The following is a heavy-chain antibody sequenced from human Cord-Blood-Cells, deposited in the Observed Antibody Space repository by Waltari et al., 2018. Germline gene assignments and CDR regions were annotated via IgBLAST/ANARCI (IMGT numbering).Heavy chain of an antibody. CDR2: IYYSGST. CDR1: GGPISSSSYY. J-gene: IGHJ3*02. CDR3: ARHTGGYDFWSGYYAFDI. V-gene: IGHV4-39*01. D-gene: IGHD3-3*01. Sequence: QLQLQESGPGLVKPSETLSLTCTVSGGPISSSSYYWGWIRQPPGKGLEWIGSIYYSGSTYYNPSLKSRVTISVDTSKNQFSLKLSSVTAADTAVYYCARHTGGYDFWSGYYAFDIWGQGTMVTVSS.